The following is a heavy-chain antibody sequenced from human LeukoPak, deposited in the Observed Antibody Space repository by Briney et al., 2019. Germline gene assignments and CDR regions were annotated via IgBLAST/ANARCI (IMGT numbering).Heavy chain of an antibody. V-gene: IGHV3-23*01. J-gene: IGHJ6*04. CDR2: ISGSGGST. Sequence: GGSLRLSCAASGFTFSSYGMSWVRQAPGKGLEWVSAISGSGGSTYYADPVKGRFTISRDNSKNTLYLQMNSLRAEDTAVYYCAELGITMIGGVWGKGTTVTISS. D-gene: IGHD3-10*02. CDR3: AELGITMIGGV. CDR1: GFTFSSYG.